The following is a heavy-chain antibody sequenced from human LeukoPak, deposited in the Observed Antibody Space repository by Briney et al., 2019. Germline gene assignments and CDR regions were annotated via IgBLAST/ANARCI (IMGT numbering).Heavy chain of an antibody. J-gene: IGHJ3*01. CDR1: GFTFNDYW. Sequence: GGSLRLSCAASGFTFNDYWMTWVRQGPGKGLEWVAQIKEDGSEKYYVDSVRGRFTISRDNAKNSLYLQMNSLRVEDTALYYCAIDKASGSSYVSSFHFWGQGTMVTVSS. CDR2: IKEDGSEK. CDR3: AIDKASGSSYVSSFHF. V-gene: IGHV3-7*01. D-gene: IGHD1-26*01.